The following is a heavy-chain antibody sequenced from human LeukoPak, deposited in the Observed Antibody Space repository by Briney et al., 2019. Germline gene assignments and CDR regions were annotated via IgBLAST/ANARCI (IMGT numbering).Heavy chain of an antibody. CDR2: IKRDGSGT. V-gene: IGHV3-74*01. CDR3: ARSNGFGMDV. D-gene: IGHD2-8*01. Sequence: GGSLRLSCAASGFTFSFNSMHWVRQGPGKALVWVSRIKRDGSGTTYADSVKGRVTISRDNAKNTLYLQMNSLRAEDTAVYYCARSNGFGMDVWGQGTTVTVSS. CDR1: GFTFSFNS. J-gene: IGHJ6*02.